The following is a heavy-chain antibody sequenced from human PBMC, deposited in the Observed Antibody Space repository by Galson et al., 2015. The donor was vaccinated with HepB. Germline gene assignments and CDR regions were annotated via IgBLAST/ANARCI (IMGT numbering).Heavy chain of an antibody. V-gene: IGHV4-39*01. CDR1: GASISTSSSY. CDR3: AGLINGYYYEGMDV. Sequence: ETLSLTCNVSGASISTSSSYWAWIRQPPGKGLEWIGCIHYTGSTYYFPSLKSRVTMSVDTSKKQFSLNLSSVTAADTAVYYCAGLINGYYYEGMDVWGRGTTVTVSS. CDR2: IHYTGST. J-gene: IGHJ6*02.